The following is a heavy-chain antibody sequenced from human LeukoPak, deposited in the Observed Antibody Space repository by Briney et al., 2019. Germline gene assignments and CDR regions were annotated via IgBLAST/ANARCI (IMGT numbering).Heavy chain of an antibody. CDR3: ARVATHYYYYMDV. V-gene: IGHV4-59*01. J-gene: IGHJ6*03. CDR1: AGSISSYY. D-gene: IGHD2-21*02. Sequence: SETLSLTCTVSAGSISSYYLSCIRQPPGKGLEWIGCIYYSGSTNYNPSLKSRVTMSVDTSKNHFSLNLSSVTAADTAVYYCARVATHYYYYMDVWGKGTTVTVSS. CDR2: IYYSGST.